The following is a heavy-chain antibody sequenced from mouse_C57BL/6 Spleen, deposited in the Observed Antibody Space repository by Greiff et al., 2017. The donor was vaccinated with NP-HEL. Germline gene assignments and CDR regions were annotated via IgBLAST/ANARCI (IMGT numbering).Heavy chain of an antibody. CDR2: IDPSDSYT. D-gene: IGHD1-1*01. J-gene: IGHJ4*01. V-gene: IGHV1-59*01. CDR1: GYTFTSYW. Sequence: QVQLQQPGAELVRPGTSVKLSCKASGYTFTSYWMHWVKQRPGQGLEWIGVIDPSDSYTNYNQKFKGKATLTVDTSSSTAYMQLSSLTSEDSAVYYCARDGLYYGSHYAMDYWGQGTSITVSS. CDR3: ARDGLYYGSHYAMDY.